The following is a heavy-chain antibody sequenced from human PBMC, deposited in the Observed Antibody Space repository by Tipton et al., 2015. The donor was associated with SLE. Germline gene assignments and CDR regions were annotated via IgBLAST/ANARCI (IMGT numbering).Heavy chain of an antibody. D-gene: IGHD6-19*01. Sequence: TLSLTCTVSGGFISSHYCSWIRQPPGKGLEWIGYIYNSGSTNYNLSLKSRVTVSVDTSKKQFSLKLTSVTAADTAVYYCARYNSPSWFDPWGQGTLVTVSS. CDR2: IYNSGST. J-gene: IGHJ5*02. V-gene: IGHV4-59*11. CDR3: ARYNSPSWFDP. CDR1: GGFISSHY.